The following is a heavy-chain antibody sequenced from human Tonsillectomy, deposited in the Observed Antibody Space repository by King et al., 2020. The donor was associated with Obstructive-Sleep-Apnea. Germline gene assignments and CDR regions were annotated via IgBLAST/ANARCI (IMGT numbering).Heavy chain of an antibody. CDR2: ISYDGTIT. CDR1: GFTFSSYA. CDR3: ARDPVGGGSDP. Sequence: VQLVESGGGVVQPGKSLRLSCAASGFTFSSYAMHWVRQAPGKGLEWVAIISYDGTITYYADSVKGRFTISRDNSKNTMYLQMNSLGPEDTAVYYCARDPVGGGSDPWGQGSLVTVSS. D-gene: IGHD3-10*01. V-gene: IGHV3-30-3*01. J-gene: IGHJ5*02.